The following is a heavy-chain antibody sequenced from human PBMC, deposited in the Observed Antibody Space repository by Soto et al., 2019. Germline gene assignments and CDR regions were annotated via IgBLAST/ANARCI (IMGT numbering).Heavy chain of an antibody. CDR1: GFTFNNYG. CDR3: VKETVAAAYVETSPFDF. CDR2: ISRSGGDT. J-gene: IGHJ4*02. V-gene: IGHV3-23*01. Sequence: GGSLRLSCAASGFTFNNYGMTWVRQAPGKGLEWVSVISRSGGDTYFADSVKGRFTISRDNSENTLYLHMNSLRAEDTARYYCVKETVAAAYVETSPFDFWGQGIQVTVSS. D-gene: IGHD2-15*01.